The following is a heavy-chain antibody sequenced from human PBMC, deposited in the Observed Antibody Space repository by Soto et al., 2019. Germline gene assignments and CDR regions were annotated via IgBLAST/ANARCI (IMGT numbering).Heavy chain of an antibody. CDR3: ARKAMRGAAFDF. Sequence: SETLSLICAVSGYSISSGYYWGWIRQPPGKGPEWIGNMYHSGDTYYNPSLKSRVAISVDTSKNHFSLKLSSVTAADTAVYYCARKAMRGAAFDFWGQGTMVTVSS. CDR2: MYHSGDT. J-gene: IGHJ3*01. CDR1: GYSISSGYY. V-gene: IGHV4-38-2*01.